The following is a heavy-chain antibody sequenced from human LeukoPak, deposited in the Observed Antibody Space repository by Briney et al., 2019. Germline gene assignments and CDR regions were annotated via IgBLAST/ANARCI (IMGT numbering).Heavy chain of an antibody. V-gene: IGHV4-30-4*08. Sequence: SETLSLTCTVSGGSISSGDYYWSWIRQPPGKGLEWIGYIYYSGSTYYNPSLKSRVTISVDTSKNQFSLKLSSVTAADTAVYYCARGVVPAAELDYWGQGTLVTVSS. CDR1: GGSISSGDYY. CDR2: IYYSGST. CDR3: ARGVVPAAELDY. J-gene: IGHJ4*02. D-gene: IGHD2-2*01.